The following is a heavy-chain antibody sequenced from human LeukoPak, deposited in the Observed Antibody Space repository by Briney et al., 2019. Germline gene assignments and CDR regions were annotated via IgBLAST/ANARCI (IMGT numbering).Heavy chain of an antibody. D-gene: IGHD2/OR15-2a*01. CDR1: GFTFRNYV. V-gene: IGHV3-23*01. CDR3: AKDLLYFLSSSCYDY. J-gene: IGHJ4*02. CDR2: ISGSGDRA. Sequence: GGSLRLSCAASGFTFRNYVIHWVRQAPGKGLEWVSAISGSGDRAYYADSVKGRFTISRDNSKNTLYLQMNSLRAEDTAVYYCAKDLLYFLSSSCYDYWGQGTLVTVSS.